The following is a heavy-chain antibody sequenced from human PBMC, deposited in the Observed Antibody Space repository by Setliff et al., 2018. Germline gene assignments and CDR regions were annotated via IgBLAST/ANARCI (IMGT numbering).Heavy chain of an antibody. Sequence: ASVKVSCKVSGYTLTELSMHWVRQAPGKGLEWMGGFDPEDGETIYAQKFQGRVTMTEDTSTDTAYMELSSLRSEDTAVYYCATDKKEITMLFGSHFDYWGQGTLVTVSS. V-gene: IGHV1-24*01. CDR2: FDPEDGET. CDR3: ATDKKEITMLFGSHFDY. D-gene: IGHD3-3*01. CDR1: GYTLTELS. J-gene: IGHJ4*02.